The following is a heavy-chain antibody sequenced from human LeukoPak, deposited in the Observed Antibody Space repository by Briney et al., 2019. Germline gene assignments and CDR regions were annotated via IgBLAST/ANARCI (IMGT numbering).Heavy chain of an antibody. V-gene: IGHV3-48*03. CDR3: AERGITMIGGV. D-gene: IGHD3-10*02. CDR1: GFTFSSYE. CDR2: ISSSGSTI. J-gene: IGHJ6*04. Sequence: GGSLRLPCAASGFTFSSYEMNWVPQAPGKGLEGVSYISSSGSTIYYADTVKGRFTISRDNAKNSLYLQTNSLRAEDTAVYYCAERGITMIGGVWGKGTTVTISS.